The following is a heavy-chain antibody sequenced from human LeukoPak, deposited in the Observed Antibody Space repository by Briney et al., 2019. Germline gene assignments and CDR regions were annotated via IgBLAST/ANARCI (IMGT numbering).Heavy chain of an antibody. CDR3: ARASPPTAYCGGDCSGAFDI. CDR1: GGSISSYY. J-gene: IGHJ3*02. Sequence: PSETLSLTCTVSGGSISSYYWSWIRQPAGKGLEWIGRIYTSGSTNYNPSLKSRVTMSVDTSKNQFSLKLSSVTAADTAVYYCARASPPTAYCGGDCSGAFDIWGQGTMVTVSS. D-gene: IGHD2-21*02. CDR2: IYTSGST. V-gene: IGHV4-4*07.